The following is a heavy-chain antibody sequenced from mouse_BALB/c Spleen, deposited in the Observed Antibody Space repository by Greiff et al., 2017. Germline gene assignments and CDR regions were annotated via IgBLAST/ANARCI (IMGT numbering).Heavy chain of an antibody. CDR1: GYTFTSYW. Sequence: QVQLQQPGAELVKPGAPVKLSCKASGYTFTSYWMNWVKQRPGRGLEWIGRIDPSDSETHYNQKFKDKATLTVDKSSSTAYIQLSSLTSEDSAVYYCARSSYRYDRNYAMDYWGQGTSVTVSS. V-gene: IGHV1-69*02. D-gene: IGHD2-14*01. CDR2: IDPSDSET. CDR3: ARSSYRYDRNYAMDY. J-gene: IGHJ4*01.